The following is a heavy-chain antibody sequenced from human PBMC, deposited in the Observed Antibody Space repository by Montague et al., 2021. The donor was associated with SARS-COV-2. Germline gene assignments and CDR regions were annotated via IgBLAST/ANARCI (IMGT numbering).Heavy chain of an antibody. D-gene: IGHD3-10*01. CDR3: ARGSYGSGSYHAFDI. CDR2: PYYSGTT. J-gene: IGHJ3*02. CDR1: GDSFTSPKYY. Sequence: SETLSLTCTVSGDSFTSPKYYCAWIRQPPGKGLEWIGSPYYSGTTYYNPSLRSQVTMSVDTSKTQFSLKMNSVTAADTAVYYCARGSYGSGSYHAFDIWSQGTVVAVSS. V-gene: IGHV4-39*01.